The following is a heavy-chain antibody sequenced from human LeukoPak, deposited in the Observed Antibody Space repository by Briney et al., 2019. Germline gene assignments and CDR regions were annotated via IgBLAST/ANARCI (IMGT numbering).Heavy chain of an antibody. CDR2: MNPNSGNT. CDR1: GYTFTSYA. V-gene: IGHV1-8*02. D-gene: IGHD6-19*01. J-gene: IGHJ4*02. Sequence: ASVKVSCKASGYTFTSYAMHWVRQATGQGLEWMGWMNPNSGNTGYAQNFQGRVTMTRNTSITTAYMELSSLTSEDTAVYYCARAIGVPGTSRACHYWGQGILVTVSS. CDR3: ARAIGVPGTSRACHY.